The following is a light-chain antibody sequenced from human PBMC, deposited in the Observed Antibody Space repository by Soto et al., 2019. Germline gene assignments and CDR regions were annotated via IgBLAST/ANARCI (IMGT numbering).Light chain of an antibody. J-gene: IGKJ1*01. CDR1: QSVNTN. Sequence: EVVMTQSPATLSVSPGERATLSCRASQSVNTNLAWYQQRPGQAPRVLIYAASTRATGIADRFSGSGSGTDFTLTISSLQPEDIGLYYCQEYNDWPRGTFXQGTKADIK. CDR3: QEYNDWPRGT. CDR2: AAS. V-gene: IGKV3-15*01.